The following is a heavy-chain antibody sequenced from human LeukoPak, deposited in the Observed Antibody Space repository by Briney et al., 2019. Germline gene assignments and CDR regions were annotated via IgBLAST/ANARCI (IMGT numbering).Heavy chain of an antibody. V-gene: IGHV3-53*01. CDR2: IYSGGST. CDR3: AKGPTLYSGNYFPDY. D-gene: IGHD1-26*01. J-gene: IGHJ4*02. Sequence: PGGSLRLSCAASGLTVSSNSMSWVRQAPGKGLEWVSFIYSGGSTYYADSVKGRFTISRDNFNHTMYLQMSSLRAEDTAIYYCAKGPTLYSGNYFPDYWGPGTLVTVSS. CDR1: GLTVSSNS.